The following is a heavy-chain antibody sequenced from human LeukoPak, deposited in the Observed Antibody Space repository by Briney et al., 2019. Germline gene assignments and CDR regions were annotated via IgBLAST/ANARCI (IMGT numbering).Heavy chain of an antibody. J-gene: IGHJ2*01. V-gene: IGHV4-59*08. CDR3: ARHLRRNYYYGSGSRKGYWYFDL. CDR1: GGSISNYF. D-gene: IGHD3-10*01. Sequence: PSETLSLTCTVSGGSISNYFWSWIRQPPGKGLEWIGYVYYNGNTNYNPSLESRVTMSVDTSKNQFSLKLSSVTAADTAVYYCARHLRRNYYYGSGSRKGYWYFDLWGRGTLVTVSS. CDR2: VYYNGNT.